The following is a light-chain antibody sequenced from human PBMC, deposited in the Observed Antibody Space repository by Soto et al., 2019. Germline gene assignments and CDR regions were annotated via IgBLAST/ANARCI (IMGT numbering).Light chain of an antibody. V-gene: IGKV1-33*01. CDR3: QQYDNLFT. J-gene: IGKJ3*01. Sequence: DLQMTQSPSSLSASVGDRATITCQASQDISTYLNWYQHQPGKAPKLLIYDASKLETGVPSRFSGSGSGTDFTLIITSLQPEDIATYYCQQYDNLFTFGPGTKV. CDR2: DAS. CDR1: QDISTY.